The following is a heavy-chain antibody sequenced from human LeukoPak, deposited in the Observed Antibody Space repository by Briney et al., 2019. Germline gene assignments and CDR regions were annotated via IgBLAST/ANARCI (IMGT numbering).Heavy chain of an antibody. CDR1: GYTFTAYY. CDR2: VSPKSGGT. D-gene: IGHD6-6*01. CDR3: ARDGIYSTSFDAYDI. J-gene: IGHJ3*02. V-gene: IGHV1-2*02. Sequence: ASVKVSCKASGYTFTAYYLHWVRQAPGQGLEWVGWVSPKSGGTSYAQKFQGRVTMTRDTSITTAYMELSSLTSDDTAMYYCARDGIYSTSFDAYDIWGQGTMVTVSS.